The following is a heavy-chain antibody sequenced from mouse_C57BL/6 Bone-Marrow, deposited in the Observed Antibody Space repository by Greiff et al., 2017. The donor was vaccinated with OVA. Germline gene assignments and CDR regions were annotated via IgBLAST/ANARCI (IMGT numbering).Heavy chain of an antibody. CDR3: ARDRYDGYDY. CDR1: GFTFSDYY. D-gene: IGHD2-3*01. CDR2: INYDGSST. V-gene: IGHV5-16*01. J-gene: IGHJ2*01. Sequence: EVQVVESEGGLVQPGSSMKLSCTASGFTFSDYYMAWVRQVPEKGLEWVANINYDGSSTYYLDSLKSRFIISRDNAKNILYLQMSSLKSEDTATYYCARDRYDGYDYWGQGTTLTVSS.